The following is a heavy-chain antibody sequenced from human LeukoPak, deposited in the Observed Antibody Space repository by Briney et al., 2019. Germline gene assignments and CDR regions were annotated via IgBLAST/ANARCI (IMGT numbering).Heavy chain of an antibody. J-gene: IGHJ6*03. D-gene: IGHD3-22*01. CDR1: GYSFTSYW. CDR2: IYPGDSDT. V-gene: IGHV5-51*01. Sequence: GESLKISCQGSGYSFTSYWIGWVRQMPGKGLEWMGIIYPGDSDTRYSPSFQGQVTISADKSISTAYLQWSSLKASDTAMYYCARHVFYYDSTGFPAYYMDVWGKGTMVTISS. CDR3: ARHVFYYDSTGFPAYYMDV.